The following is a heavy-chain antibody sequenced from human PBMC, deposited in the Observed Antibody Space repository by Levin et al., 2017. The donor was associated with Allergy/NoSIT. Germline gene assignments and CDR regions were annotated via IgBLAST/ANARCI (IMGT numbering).Heavy chain of an antibody. J-gene: IGHJ5*02. Sequence: SVKVSCKASGGTFSSYTISWVRQAPGQGLEWMGRIIPILGIANYAQKFQGRVTITADKSTSTAYMELSSLRSEDTAVYYCARERESPLLWFGEPEGWFDPWGQGTLVTVSS. CDR2: IIPILGIA. D-gene: IGHD3-10*01. V-gene: IGHV1-69*04. CDR3: ARERESPLLWFGEPEGWFDP. CDR1: GGTFSSYT.